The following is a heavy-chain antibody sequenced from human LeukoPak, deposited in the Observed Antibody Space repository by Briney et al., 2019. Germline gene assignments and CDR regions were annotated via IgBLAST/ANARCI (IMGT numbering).Heavy chain of an antibody. CDR2: INSDGSST. Sequence: GSLRLSCAASGFTFSSYWMHWVRQAPGKGLVWVSRINSDGSSTSYADSVKGRFTISRDNAKNTLYLQMNSLRAEDTAVYYCASLAGSTSWALFDYWGQGTLVTVSS. V-gene: IGHV3-74*01. CDR1: GFTFSSYW. J-gene: IGHJ4*02. D-gene: IGHD2-2*01. CDR3: ASLAGSTSWALFDY.